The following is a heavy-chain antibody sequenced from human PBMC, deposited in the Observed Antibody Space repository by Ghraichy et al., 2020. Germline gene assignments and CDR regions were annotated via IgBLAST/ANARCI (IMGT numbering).Heavy chain of an antibody. V-gene: IGHV3-21*01. J-gene: IGHJ4*02. CDR2: ISSSSSYI. D-gene: IGHD4-17*01. CDR1: GFTFSSYS. Sequence: GESLNISCAASGFTFSSYSMNWVRQAPGKGLEWVSSISSSSSYIYYADSVKGRFTISRDNAKNSLYLQMNSLRAEDTAVYYCAREQRDMTTVTTWDYWGQGTLVTVSS. CDR3: AREQRDMTTVTTWDY.